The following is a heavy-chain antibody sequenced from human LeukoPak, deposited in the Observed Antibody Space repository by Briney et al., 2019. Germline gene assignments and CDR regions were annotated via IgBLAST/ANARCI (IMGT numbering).Heavy chain of an antibody. Sequence: GGSLRLSCAASGFTFSSYAMSWVRQAPGKGLEWVSAISGSGGSTYYADSVKGRFTISRDNSKNTLYLQMNSLRAEDTAVYYCAKEQAAAGKGYYFDYWGQGTLVTVPS. CDR2: ISGSGGST. CDR3: AKEQAAAGKGYYFDY. V-gene: IGHV3-23*01. CDR1: GFTFSSYA. J-gene: IGHJ4*02. D-gene: IGHD6-13*01.